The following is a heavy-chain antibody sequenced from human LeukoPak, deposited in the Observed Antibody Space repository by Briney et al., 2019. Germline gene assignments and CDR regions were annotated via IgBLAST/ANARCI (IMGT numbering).Heavy chain of an antibody. CDR1: GGSISSGGYS. Sequence: PSQTLSLTCAVSGGSISSGGYSWSSIRQPPGKGLEWIGYIYHSGSTYYNPSLKSRVTISVDRSKNQFSLKLSSVTAADTAVYYCARGLRCSSTSCYAVNAFDIWGQGTMVTVSS. D-gene: IGHD2-2*01. CDR3: ARGLRCSSTSCYAVNAFDI. V-gene: IGHV4-30-2*01. CDR2: IYHSGST. J-gene: IGHJ3*02.